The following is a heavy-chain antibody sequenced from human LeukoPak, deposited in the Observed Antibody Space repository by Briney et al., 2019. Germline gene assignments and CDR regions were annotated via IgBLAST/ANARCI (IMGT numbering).Heavy chain of an antibody. CDR3: ARDTVTTRGGGFDP. CDR2: IYYSGST. D-gene: IGHD4-11*01. CDR1: GGSISSGGYC. V-gene: IGHV4-31*03. J-gene: IGHJ5*02. Sequence: SQTLSLTCTVSGGSISSGGYCWSWIRQHPGKGLEWIGYIYYSGSTYYNPSLKSRVTISVDTSKNQFSLKLSSVTAADTAVYYCARDTVTTRGGGFDPWGQGTLVTVSS.